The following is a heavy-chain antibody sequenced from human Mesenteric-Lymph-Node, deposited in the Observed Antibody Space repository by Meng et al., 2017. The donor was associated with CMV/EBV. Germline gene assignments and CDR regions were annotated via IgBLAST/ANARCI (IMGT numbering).Heavy chain of an antibody. Sequence: GESLKISCAASEFTYAMHWVRQAPGKGLEWVAVISYDGSNKYYADSVKGRFTISRDNSKNTLYLQMNSLRAEDTAVYYCAKVFWSGYEFFDYWRQGTLVTVSS. CDR3: AKVFWSGYEFFDY. D-gene: IGHD3-3*01. J-gene: IGHJ4*02. V-gene: IGHV3-30*18. CDR2: ISYDGSNK. CDR1: EFTYA.